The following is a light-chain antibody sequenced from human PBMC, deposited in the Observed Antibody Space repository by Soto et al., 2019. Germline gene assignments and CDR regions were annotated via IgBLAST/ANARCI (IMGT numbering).Light chain of an antibody. CDR3: VPARLLNS. J-gene: IGKJ5*01. V-gene: IGKV3-11*01. CDR1: QSVSTF. Sequence: GITPCTARVYVSPVDRATHTCRASQSVSTFLAWYQQKPGKAPRLLIYDASVRATGIPARFCGSGSGTACSVCVLGLAAEDFVGYFRVPARLLNSFGEGTRLEI. CDR2: DAS.